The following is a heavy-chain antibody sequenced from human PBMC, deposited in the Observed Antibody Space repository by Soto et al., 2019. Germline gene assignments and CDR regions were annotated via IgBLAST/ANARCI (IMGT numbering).Heavy chain of an antibody. V-gene: IGHV4-31*03. CDR1: GGSISSGGYY. D-gene: IGHD2-21*02. J-gene: IGHJ3*02. CDR2: IYYSGST. CDR3: ARDRGCGDCYPGRRDTDDAFDS. Sequence: SETLSLTCTVSGGSISSGGYYWSWIRQHPGKGLEWIGYIYYSGSTYYNPSLKSRVTISVDTSKNQFSLKLSSVTAADTAVYYCARDRGCGDCYPGRRDTDDAFDSWGQGTKVTVSS.